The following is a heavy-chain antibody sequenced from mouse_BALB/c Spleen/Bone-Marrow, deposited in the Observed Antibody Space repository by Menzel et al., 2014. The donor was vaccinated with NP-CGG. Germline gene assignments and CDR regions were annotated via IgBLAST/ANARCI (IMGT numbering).Heavy chain of an antibody. Sequence: QVQLQQSGAELVRPGSSVKISCKASGYPFSSYWMNWVKQRPGQGLEWIGQIYPGDGETNYNGKFKGNATLTADKSSSTAYMQLISLTSEDSAVYFCARKYGDYWGQGTTPTVSS. D-gene: IGHD2-10*02. CDR2: IYPGDGET. J-gene: IGHJ2*01. CDR1: GYPFSSYW. V-gene: IGHV1-80*01. CDR3: ARKYGDY.